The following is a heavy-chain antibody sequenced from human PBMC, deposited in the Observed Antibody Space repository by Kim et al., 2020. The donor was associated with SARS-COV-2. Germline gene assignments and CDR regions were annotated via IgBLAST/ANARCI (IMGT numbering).Heavy chain of an antibody. D-gene: IGHD3-10*01. CDR2: ISWNSGSI. V-gene: IGHV3-9*01. J-gene: IGHJ6*02. Sequence: GGSLRLSCAASGFTFGDYAMHWVRQAPGKGLEWVSGISWNSGSIGYADSVKGRFTISRDNAKNSLYLQMNSLRAEDTALYYCAKSMVRSYYGMDVWGQGTTVPVSS. CDR3: AKSMVRSYYGMDV. CDR1: GFTFGDYA.